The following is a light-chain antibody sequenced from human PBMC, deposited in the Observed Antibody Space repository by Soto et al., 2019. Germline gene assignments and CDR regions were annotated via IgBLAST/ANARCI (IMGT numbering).Light chain of an antibody. V-gene: IGKV1-9*01. CDR2: AAS. CDR1: QGISSC. Sequence: DIQLTQSPSFLSASVEDRVTITCRASQGISSCLAWYQQKPGKAPKLLIYAASTLQSGVPSRFSGSGSGTEFTLTISSLQPEDFATYYCQHLNSYPSITFGQGTRLEIK. CDR3: QHLNSYPSIT. J-gene: IGKJ5*01.